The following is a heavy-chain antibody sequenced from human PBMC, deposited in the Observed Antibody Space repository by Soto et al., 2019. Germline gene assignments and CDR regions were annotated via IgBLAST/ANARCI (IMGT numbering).Heavy chain of an antibody. CDR2: ISYSAKT. V-gene: IGHV4-38-2*01. D-gene: IGHD3-22*01. Sequence: SETLSLTCGVSGYSITSGFYWGWVRQSPGKGLEWIGSISYSAKTFYNPSLASRLSIAVDTSMNQFSLRLTSVTAADTALYYCTRGAGAPWVRFDSWGQGALVTVSS. CDR3: TRGAGAPWVRFDS. CDR1: GYSITSGFY. J-gene: IGHJ4*02.